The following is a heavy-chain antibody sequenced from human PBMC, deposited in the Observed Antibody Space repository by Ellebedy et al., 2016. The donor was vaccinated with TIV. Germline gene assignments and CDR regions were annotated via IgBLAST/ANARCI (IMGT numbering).Heavy chain of an antibody. Sequence: ASVKVSXXASGYTFTDYAIHWVRQAPGQRLEWMGWITAGNGHTKYSQKFQGRVTFTRDTSASTAYMELSSLRSEDTAVYYCARSDRYGRGDYWGQGTLVTVSS. CDR2: ITAGNGHT. CDR3: ARSDRYGRGDY. V-gene: IGHV1-3*01. CDR1: GYTFTDYA. J-gene: IGHJ4*02. D-gene: IGHD4-17*01.